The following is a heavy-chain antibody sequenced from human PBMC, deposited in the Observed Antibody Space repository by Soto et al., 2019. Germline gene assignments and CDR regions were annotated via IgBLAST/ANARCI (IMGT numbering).Heavy chain of an antibody. V-gene: IGHV3-30*03. Sequence: GGSLRLSCAASGFPFSSYSMHWVRQAPGKGLEWVAVISYDGSNKYYADSVKGRFTISRDNARNSLYLQMNSLRAADTAVYYCARGGPNWDYYFYGMDVWGQGTTVTVS. D-gene: IGHD3-16*01. CDR1: GFPFSSYS. CDR3: ARGGPNWDYYFYGMDV. J-gene: IGHJ6*02. CDR2: ISYDGSNK.